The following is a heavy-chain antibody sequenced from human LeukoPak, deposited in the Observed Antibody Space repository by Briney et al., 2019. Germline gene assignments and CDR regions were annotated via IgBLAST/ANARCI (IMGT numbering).Heavy chain of an antibody. V-gene: IGHV1-2*02. Sequence: GASVQVSCKASGYTFTTYDINWVRQAPGQGLEWMGWIRPNSGGIKYAQEFQGRVTMTRDTSISTAYMELTSLTSDDTAIYYCARDPVDGYSHYDFWGQGTLVTVSS. CDR2: IRPNSGGI. CDR1: GYTFTTYD. J-gene: IGHJ4*02. D-gene: IGHD5-24*01. CDR3: ARDPVDGYSHYDF.